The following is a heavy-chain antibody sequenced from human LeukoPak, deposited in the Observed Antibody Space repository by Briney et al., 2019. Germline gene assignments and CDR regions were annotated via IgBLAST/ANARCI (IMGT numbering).Heavy chain of an antibody. D-gene: IGHD3-3*01. J-gene: IGHJ5*02. CDR1: GYTFTSYG. CDR2: ISAYNGNT. CDR3: ARDPYYDFWSGYSSWFDP. Sequence: ASVKVSCKDSGYTFTSYGISWVRQAPGQGLEWMGWISAYNGNTNYAQKLQGRVTMTTDTSTSTAYMELRSLRSDDTAVYYCARDPYYDFWSGYSSWFDPWGQGTLVTVSS. V-gene: IGHV1-18*01.